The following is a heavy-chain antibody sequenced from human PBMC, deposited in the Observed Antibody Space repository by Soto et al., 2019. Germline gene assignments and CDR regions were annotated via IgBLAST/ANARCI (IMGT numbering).Heavy chain of an antibody. V-gene: IGHV3-9*01. Sequence: EVQLVESGGGLVQPGRSLRLSCAASGFTFDDYAMHWVRQAPGKGLEWVSGISWNSGSIGYADSVKGRVTISGDNAKNSLYLPMNSLRAETTGLYYCARGSWNDKYYFVCWGQGTLVTVSS. CDR2: ISWNSGSI. D-gene: IGHD1-1*01. J-gene: IGHJ4*02. CDR3: ARGSWNDKYYFVC. CDR1: GFTFDDYA.